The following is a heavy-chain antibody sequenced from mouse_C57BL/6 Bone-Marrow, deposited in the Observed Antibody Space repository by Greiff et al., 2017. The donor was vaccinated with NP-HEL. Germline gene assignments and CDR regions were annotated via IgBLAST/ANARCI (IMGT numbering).Heavy chain of an antibody. CDR2: ISDGGSYT. CDR3: ARDTYDDYDGWFAY. V-gene: IGHV5-4*01. D-gene: IGHD2-4*01. J-gene: IGHJ3*01. CDR1: GFTFSSYA. Sequence: EVKVEESGGGLVKPGGSLKLSCAASGFTFSSYAMSWVRQTPEKRLEWVATISDGGSYTYYPDNVKGRFTISRDNAKNNLYLQMSHLKSEDTAMYYCARDTYDDYDGWFAYWGQGTLVTVSA.